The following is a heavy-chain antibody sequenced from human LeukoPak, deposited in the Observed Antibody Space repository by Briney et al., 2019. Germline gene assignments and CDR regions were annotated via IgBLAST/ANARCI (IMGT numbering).Heavy chain of an antibody. J-gene: IGHJ3*02. CDR2: ISYDGSNK. CDR3: AKEGNYDYVWGSYRLGDAFDI. Sequence: PGRSLRLSCAASGFTFSSYGMHWVRQAPGKGLEWVAVISYDGSNKYYADSVKGRFTISRDNSKNTLYLQMNSLRAEDTAVYYCAKEGNYDYVWGSYRLGDAFDIWGQGTMVTVSS. CDR1: GFTFSSYG. D-gene: IGHD3-16*02. V-gene: IGHV3-30*18.